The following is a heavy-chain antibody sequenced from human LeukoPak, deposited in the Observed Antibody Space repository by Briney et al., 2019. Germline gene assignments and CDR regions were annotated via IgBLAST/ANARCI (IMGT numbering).Heavy chain of an antibody. CDR1: GGSISSYY. Sequence: SETLSLTCTVSGGSISSYYWSWIRQPAGKGLEWIGRIYTSGSTNYNPSLKSRVTMSVDTSKNQFSLRLSSVTAADTAVYYCARGYSGYNEYYYYYGMDVWGQGTTVTVSS. J-gene: IGHJ6*02. D-gene: IGHD5-12*01. CDR3: ARGYSGYNEYYYYYGMDV. CDR2: IYTSGST. V-gene: IGHV4-4*07.